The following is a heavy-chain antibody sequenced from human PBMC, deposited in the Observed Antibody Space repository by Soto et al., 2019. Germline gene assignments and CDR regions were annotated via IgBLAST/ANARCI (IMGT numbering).Heavy chain of an antibody. CDR2: IDWDDDK. CDR1: GFSLSTSGMC. Sequence: SGPTLVNPTQTLPLTCTFSGFSLSTSGMCVSWIRQPTGKALEWLALIDWDDDKYYSTSLKTRLTISKDTSKNQVVLTMTNMDPVDTATYYCARTPMYYDILTGYYLSPYYFDYWGQGTLVTV. D-gene: IGHD3-9*01. V-gene: IGHV2-70*01. CDR3: ARTPMYYDILTGYYLSPYYFDY. J-gene: IGHJ4*02.